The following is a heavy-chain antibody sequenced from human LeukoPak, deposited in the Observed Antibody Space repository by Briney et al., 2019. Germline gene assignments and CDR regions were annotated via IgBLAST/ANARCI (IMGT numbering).Heavy chain of an antibody. Sequence: AGGSLRLSCAASGFTFSNAWMSWVRQAPGKGLEWVGRIKSKTDGGTTDYAAPVKGRFTISRDDSKNTLYLQINSLKTEDTAVYYCTTEFTMVRGDYYFDYWGQGTLVTVSS. CDR3: TTEFTMVRGDYYFDY. D-gene: IGHD3-10*01. V-gene: IGHV3-15*01. J-gene: IGHJ4*02. CDR1: GFTFSNAW. CDR2: IKSKTDGGTT.